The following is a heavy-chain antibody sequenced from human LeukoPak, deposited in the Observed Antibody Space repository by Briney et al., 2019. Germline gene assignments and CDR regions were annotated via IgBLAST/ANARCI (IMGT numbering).Heavy chain of an antibody. V-gene: IGHV3-21*01. J-gene: IGHJ4*02. CDR2: ISSNGGYI. D-gene: IGHD3-22*01. CDR3: ASAGPNYDSSGSVY. Sequence: GGSLRLSCAGSEFTFRSYSMSWVRQPPGKGLEWVSSISSNGGYIYYADSVKGRFTISRDNARDSVYLQMKSLRAEDTAVYYCASAGPNYDSSGSVYWGQGTPVTVSS. CDR1: EFTFRSYS.